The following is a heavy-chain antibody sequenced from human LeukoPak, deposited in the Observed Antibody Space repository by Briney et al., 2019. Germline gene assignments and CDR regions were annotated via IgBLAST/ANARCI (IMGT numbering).Heavy chain of an antibody. CDR1: GGSISSYY. CDR2: IYYSGST. D-gene: IGHD1-26*01. J-gene: IGHJ5*02. Sequence: SETLSLTCTVSGGSISSYYWSWIRQPPGKGLEWIGYIYYSGSTNYNPSHKSRVTISVDTSKNQFSLKLNSVTAADTAVYYCARAWGSVGAMAGWFDPWGQGTLVTVSS. CDR3: ARAWGSVGAMAGWFDP. V-gene: IGHV4-59*01.